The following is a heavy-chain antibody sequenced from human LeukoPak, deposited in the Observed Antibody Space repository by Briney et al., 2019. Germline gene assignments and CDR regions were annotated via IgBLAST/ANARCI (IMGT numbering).Heavy chain of an antibody. CDR3: ARGKRGGYYDSSGYEGYYYGMDV. D-gene: IGHD3-22*01. J-gene: IGHJ6*02. Sequence: GASVKVSCKASGYTFTRYDINWVRQATGQGLEWMGWMNPNSGNTGYAQKFQGRVTMTRNTSISTAYMELSSLRSEDTAVYYCARGKRGGYYDSSGYEGYYYGMDVWGQGTTVTVSS. CDR1: GYTFTRYD. CDR2: MNPNSGNT. V-gene: IGHV1-8*01.